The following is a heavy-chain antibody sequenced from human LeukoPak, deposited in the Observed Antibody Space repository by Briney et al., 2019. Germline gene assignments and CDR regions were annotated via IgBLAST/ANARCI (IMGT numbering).Heavy chain of an antibody. CDR1: GGSISTYY. D-gene: IGHD6-19*01. CDR3: ARSSGWANWFDP. CDR2: IYYSGST. Sequence: SETLSLTCTVSGGSISTYYWSWIRQPPGKGLEWIGYIYYSGSTNYNPSLKSRVTISVDTSKNQFSLKLSSVTAADTAVYYCARSSGWANWFDPWGQGTLVTVSS. V-gene: IGHV4-59*08. J-gene: IGHJ5*02.